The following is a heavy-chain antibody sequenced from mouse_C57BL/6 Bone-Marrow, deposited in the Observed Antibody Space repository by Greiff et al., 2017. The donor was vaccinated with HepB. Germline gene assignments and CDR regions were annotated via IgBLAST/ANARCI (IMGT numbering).Heavy chain of an antibody. CDR3: TRRDLLWDY. Sequence: QVQLKVSGAELVRPGASVTLSCKASGYTFTDYEMHWVKQTPVHGLEWIGAIDPETGGTAYNQKFKGKAILTADKSSSTAYMELRSLTSEDSAVYYCTRRDLLWDYWGQGTTLTVSS. D-gene: IGHD2-1*01. CDR1: GYTFTDYE. CDR2: IDPETGGT. V-gene: IGHV1-15*01. J-gene: IGHJ2*01.